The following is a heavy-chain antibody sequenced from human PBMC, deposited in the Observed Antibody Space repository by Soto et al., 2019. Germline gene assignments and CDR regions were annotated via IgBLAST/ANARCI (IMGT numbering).Heavy chain of an antibody. J-gene: IGHJ6*02. V-gene: IGHV1-69*01. CDR1: GGIFTNNA. Sequence: QVQVVQSGAEVKKPGSSVKVSCKVSGGIFTNNAISWVRQAPGQGLEWLGGVIPLFDTAYYAQIFRGRLRTSADGATTTAYMELSGLTSAATAVYFCATGGHNDGYNFYHGMDVWGQGTTVTV. CDR2: VIPLFDTA. D-gene: IGHD3-16*01. CDR3: ATGGHNDGYNFYHGMDV.